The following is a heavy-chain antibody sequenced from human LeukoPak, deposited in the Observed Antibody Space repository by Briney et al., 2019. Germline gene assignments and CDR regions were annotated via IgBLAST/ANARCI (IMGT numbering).Heavy chain of an antibody. V-gene: IGHV4-61*01. D-gene: IGHD2-21*02. CDR1: GGSVSSGSYY. CDR2: IYYSGST. CDR3: ARVRVTAMSYYYYGMDV. J-gene: IGHJ6*02. Sequence: PSETLSLTCTVSGGSVSSGSYYWSWIRQPPGKGLEGIGYIYYSGSTNYNPSLKRRVTISVDTSKNQFSLKLSSVTAADTAVYYCARVRVTAMSYYYYGMDVWGQGTTVTASS.